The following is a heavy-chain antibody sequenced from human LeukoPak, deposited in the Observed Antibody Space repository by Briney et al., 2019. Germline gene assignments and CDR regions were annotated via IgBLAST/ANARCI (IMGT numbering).Heavy chain of an antibody. Sequence: PSETLSLTCTVSGGSISRSNFHWGWIRQPPGKGLEWIGSIYYSGSAYYKPSLKSRVTISADTSKNQFSLKVSPMTAADTAVYYCASVSPANDYWGQGTLVTVSS. CDR1: GGSISRSNFH. D-gene: IGHD2-15*01. CDR2: IYYSGSA. J-gene: IGHJ4*02. CDR3: ASVSPANDY. V-gene: IGHV4-39*01.